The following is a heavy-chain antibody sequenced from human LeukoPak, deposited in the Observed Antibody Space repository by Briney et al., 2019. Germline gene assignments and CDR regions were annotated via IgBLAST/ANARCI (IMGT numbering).Heavy chain of an antibody. Sequence: GGSLRLSCAASGFSISTYWIHWVRQAPRKGLVWVSRINPDGSTTYYADSVKGRITISRDNAKNTLYLQMNSLRAEDTAVYYCVRGVADSYGQFDNWGQGTLVTVSS. CDR3: VRGVADSYGQFDN. J-gene: IGHJ4*02. V-gene: IGHV3-74*01. D-gene: IGHD3-10*01. CDR2: INPDGSTT. CDR1: GFSISTYW.